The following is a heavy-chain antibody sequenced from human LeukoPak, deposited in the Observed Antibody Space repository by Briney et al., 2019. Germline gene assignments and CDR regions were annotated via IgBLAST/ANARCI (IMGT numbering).Heavy chain of an antibody. Sequence: GESLKISCKGSGYSFTSYWIGWVRQMPGKGLEWMGIIYPGDSDTRYSPSFQGQVTISADKSISTAYLQWSSLKASDTAMYYCARWVHYGDYLAAFDYWGQGTLVTVSS. CDR3: ARWVHYGDYLAAFDY. J-gene: IGHJ4*02. D-gene: IGHD4-17*01. CDR2: IYPGDSDT. V-gene: IGHV5-51*01. CDR1: GYSFTSYW.